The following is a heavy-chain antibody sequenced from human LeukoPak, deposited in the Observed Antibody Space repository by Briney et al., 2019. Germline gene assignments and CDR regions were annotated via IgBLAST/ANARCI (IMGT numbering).Heavy chain of an antibody. CDR1: GYRFTTYW. D-gene: IGHD6-19*01. CDR2: IYPSDSET. Sequence: GESLKISCKGSGYRFTTYWIGWVRQMPGKGLEWMGIIYPSDSETKYSPSFQGQVTISADKSINTAYLQWSSLKASDTAMYYCARHYTAVAAFDSWGQGTLSPSPQ. CDR3: ARHYTAVAAFDS. J-gene: IGHJ4*02. V-gene: IGHV5-51*01.